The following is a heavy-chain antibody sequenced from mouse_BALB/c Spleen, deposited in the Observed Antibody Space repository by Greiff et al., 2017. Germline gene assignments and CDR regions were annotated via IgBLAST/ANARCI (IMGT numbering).Heavy chain of an antibody. Sequence: VQLQQPGAELVKPGASVKLSCKASGYTFTSYWMHWVKQRPGQGLEWIGEINPSNGRTNYNEKFKSKATLTVDKSSSTAYMQLSSLTSEDSAVYYCARGMDFDYWGQGTTLTVSS. V-gene: IGHV1S81*02. J-gene: IGHJ2*01. D-gene: IGHD2-3*01. CDR3: ARGMDFDY. CDR1: GYTFTSYW. CDR2: INPSNGRT.